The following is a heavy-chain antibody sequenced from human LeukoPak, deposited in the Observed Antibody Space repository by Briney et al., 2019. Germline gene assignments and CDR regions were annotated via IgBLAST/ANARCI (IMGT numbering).Heavy chain of an antibody. CDR2: IYYSGST. CDR1: GGSISSYY. J-gene: IGHJ4*02. D-gene: IGHD6-13*01. CDR3: ASLSKTRYSSSWYVDY. V-gene: IGHV4-59*08. Sequence: SETLSLTCTVSGGSISSYYWSWIRQPPGKGLEWIGYIYYSGSTSYNPSLKSRVTISVDTSKNQFSLKLSSVTAADTAVYYCASLSKTRYSSSWYVDYWGQGTLVTVSS.